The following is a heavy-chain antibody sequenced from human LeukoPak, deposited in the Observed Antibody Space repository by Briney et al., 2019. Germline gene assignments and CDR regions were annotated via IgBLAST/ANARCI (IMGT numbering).Heavy chain of an antibody. CDR1: GGSFSGYY. CDR2: INHSGST. J-gene: IGHJ3*02. Sequence: SETLSLTCAVYGGSFSGYYWSWIRQPPGKGLEWIGEINHSGSTNYNPSLKSRVTISVDTSKNQFSLKLSSETAADTAVYYCARPPYSYGYAFDIWGQGTMVTVSS. V-gene: IGHV4-34*01. D-gene: IGHD5-18*01. CDR3: ARPPYSYGYAFDI.